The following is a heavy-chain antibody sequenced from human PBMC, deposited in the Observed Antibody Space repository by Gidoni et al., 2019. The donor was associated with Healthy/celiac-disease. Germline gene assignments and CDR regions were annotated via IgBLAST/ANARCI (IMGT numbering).Heavy chain of an antibody. V-gene: IGHV4-4*02. CDR2: IYHSGST. D-gene: IGHD3-16*02. J-gene: IGHJ3*02. CDR3: ARGRGPGYDYVWGSYRSDAFDI. CDR1: GGSISSSNW. Sequence: QVQLQESGPGLVKPSGTLSLTCAVSGGSISSSNWWSWVRQPPGKGLEWIGEIYHSGSTNYNPSLKSRVTISVDKSKNQFSLKLSSVTAADTAVYYCARGRGPGYDYVWGSYRSDAFDIWGQGTMVTVSS.